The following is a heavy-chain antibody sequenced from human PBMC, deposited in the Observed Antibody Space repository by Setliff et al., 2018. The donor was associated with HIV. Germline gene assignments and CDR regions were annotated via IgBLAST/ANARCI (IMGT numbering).Heavy chain of an antibody. CDR2: ISSSSSTI. V-gene: IGHV3-48*01. J-gene: IGHJ4*02. CDR3: ARGSRDGYRLPFGY. D-gene: IGHD5-12*01. CDR1: GFTLSSHS. Sequence: PGGSLRLSCAASGFTLSSHSMSWVRQAPGKGLEWISYISSSSSTIYYADSVKGRFTISRDNAKNSLCLQMNSLRAEDTAVYYCARGSRDGYRLPFGYWGQGTLVTVSS.